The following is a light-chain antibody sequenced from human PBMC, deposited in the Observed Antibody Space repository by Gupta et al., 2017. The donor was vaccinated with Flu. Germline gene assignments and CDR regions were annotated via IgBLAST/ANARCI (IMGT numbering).Light chain of an antibody. J-gene: IGKJ2*01. V-gene: IGKV3-15*01. Sequence: EIVMTQSPATLSVSLGERATLSCRASQSVSSNLAWYQQKPGQAPRRLIYDASTRATAIPAKFSGSASGTEFTLTISSLQSEDFAVYYCQQYDNWPPYTFGQGTKLEIK. CDR1: QSVSSN. CDR3: QQYDNWPPYT. CDR2: DAS.